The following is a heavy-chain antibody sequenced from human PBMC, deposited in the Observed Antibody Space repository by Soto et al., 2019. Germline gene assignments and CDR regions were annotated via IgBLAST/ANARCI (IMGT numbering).Heavy chain of an antibody. CDR1: GYTFNSYS. D-gene: IGHD3-22*01. V-gene: IGHV1-18*01. Sequence: QVQLVQSGAELKKPGASVKVSCKTSGYTFNSYSISWVRQAPGQGLEWMGWISAYNGNTKYAQRLQGRVTMTTDASTSTANMELRSLRSDDTAVYYCARGEPIVDPYHFDYWGQGTLVTVSS. CDR2: ISAYNGNT. CDR3: ARGEPIVDPYHFDY. J-gene: IGHJ4*02.